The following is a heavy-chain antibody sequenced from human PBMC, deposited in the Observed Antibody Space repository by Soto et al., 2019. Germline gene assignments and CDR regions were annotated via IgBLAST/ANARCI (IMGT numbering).Heavy chain of an antibody. CDR1: GYTFTSYE. J-gene: IGHJ4*02. Sequence: QVQLVQSGAEVKKPGASVKVSCKASGYTFTSYEINWVRQATGQGLEWMGWMNANSGDTGYAQKLQGRVTMTRNTCISTAYMELSSLRSEDTDVYYCARGQLPGFGELLRWCQRPLETVSS. CDR3: ARGQLPGFGELLR. V-gene: IGHV1-8*01. CDR2: MNANSGDT. D-gene: IGHD3-10*01.